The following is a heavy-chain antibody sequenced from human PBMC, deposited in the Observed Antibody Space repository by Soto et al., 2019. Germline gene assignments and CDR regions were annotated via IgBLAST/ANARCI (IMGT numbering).Heavy chain of an antibody. V-gene: IGHV4-31*01. J-gene: IGHJ5*02. CDR1: GGSISSGGYY. Sequence: QVQLQESGPGLVKPSQTLSLTCTVSGGSISSGGYYWNWIRQHPGKGLEWIGYIYYSGSTYYNPSXXXXXXXXXXXXXXXXXXXXXXVTXXXXXXXXCARSVFPWGQGTLVTVSS. CDR3: ARSVFP. CDR2: IYYSGST.